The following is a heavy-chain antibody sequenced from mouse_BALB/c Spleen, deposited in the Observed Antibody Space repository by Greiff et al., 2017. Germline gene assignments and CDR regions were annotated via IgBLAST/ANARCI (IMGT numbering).Heavy chain of an antibody. Sequence: QVQLQQSGAELVKPGASVKLSCKASGYTFTSYWMHWVKQRPGQGLEWIGEIDPSDSYTNYNQKFKGKATLTVDKSSSTAYMQLSSLTSEDSAVYYCARGSPAWFAYWGQGTLVTVSA. V-gene: IGHV1-69*02. CDR1: GYTFTSYW. J-gene: IGHJ3*01. CDR3: ARGSPAWFAY. CDR2: IDPSDSYT.